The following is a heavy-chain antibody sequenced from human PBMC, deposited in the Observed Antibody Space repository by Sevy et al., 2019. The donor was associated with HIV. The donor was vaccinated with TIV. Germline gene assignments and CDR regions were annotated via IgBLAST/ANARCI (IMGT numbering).Heavy chain of an antibody. Sequence: RGSLRLSCAASGFTFSSYAMSWVRQAPGKGLEWVSAISGSGGSTYYADSVKGRFTISRDNSKNTLYLQMNSLRAEDTAVYYCAKRDSITMIVVAHYYFDYWGQGTLVTVSS. CDR2: ISGSGGST. D-gene: IGHD3-22*01. CDR1: GFTFSSYA. J-gene: IGHJ4*02. V-gene: IGHV3-23*01. CDR3: AKRDSITMIVVAHYYFDY.